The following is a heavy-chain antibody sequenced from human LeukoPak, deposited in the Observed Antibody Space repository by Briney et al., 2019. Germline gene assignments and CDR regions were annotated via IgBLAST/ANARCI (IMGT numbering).Heavy chain of an antibody. J-gene: IGHJ4*02. Sequence: SETLSLTCTVSGGSISSYYWSWIRQHPGKGLEWIGYIYYSGSTYYNPSLKSRVTISVDTSKNQFSLKLSSVTAADTAVYYCARAVVVVAATLYYFDYWGQGTLVTVSS. CDR2: IYYSGST. CDR1: GGSISSYY. V-gene: IGHV4-59*06. D-gene: IGHD2-15*01. CDR3: ARAVVVVAATLYYFDY.